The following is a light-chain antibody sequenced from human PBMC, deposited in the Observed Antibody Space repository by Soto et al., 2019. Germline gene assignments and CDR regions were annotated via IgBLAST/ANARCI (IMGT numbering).Light chain of an antibody. CDR3: SSFTSSSPYV. V-gene: IGLV2-14*01. J-gene: IGLJ1*01. CDR2: DVT. Sequence: QSALTQPASVSGSPGQSITLLCTGTSSDFAIYNSVSWYQQHPGKAPKLMIHDVTNRPSGVSGRFSGSRSGNTASLTISGLQAEDEADYFCSSFTSSSPYVFGPGTKLTVL. CDR1: SSDFAIYNS.